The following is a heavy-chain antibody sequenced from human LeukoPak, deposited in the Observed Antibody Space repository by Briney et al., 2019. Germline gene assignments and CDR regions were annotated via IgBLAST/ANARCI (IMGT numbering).Heavy chain of an antibody. Sequence: PGGSLRLSCAASGFTFSNAWMSWVRQAPGKGLEWVGHIESKTDGGTTDYAAPVKGRFTISRDDSKNTLYLQMNSLKTEDSAVYYCTTLPKLLRFGRTQVDYWGQGTLVTVSS. V-gene: IGHV3-15*04. CDR1: GFTFSNAW. CDR3: TTLPKLLRFGRTQVDY. J-gene: IGHJ4*02. CDR2: IESKTDGGTT. D-gene: IGHD3-10*01.